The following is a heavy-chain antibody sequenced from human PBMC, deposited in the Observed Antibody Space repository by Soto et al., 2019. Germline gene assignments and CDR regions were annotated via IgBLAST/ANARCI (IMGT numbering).Heavy chain of an antibody. D-gene: IGHD2-15*01. Sequence: ASVKVSCKSSGYTFTSYGIGWVRQAPRQGLESMGWISAYNGNTNSAQKLQGRGTMTTDTSTSTAYMELRSLRSDDTAVYYCAGRGYFSGGSCGFDYWGKGTLVTVSS. CDR1: GYTFTSYG. CDR2: ISAYNGNT. V-gene: IGHV1-18*01. J-gene: IGHJ4*02. CDR3: AGRGYFSGGSCGFDY.